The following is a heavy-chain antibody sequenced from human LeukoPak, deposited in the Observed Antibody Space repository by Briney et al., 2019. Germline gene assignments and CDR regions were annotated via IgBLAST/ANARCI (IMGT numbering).Heavy chain of an antibody. Sequence: GGSLRLSCAASGFTFSNYGMHWVRQAPGKGLEWVAVTSHDGSNKYYADSVKGRFTISRDNSKDTLYLQMNSLRVEDTAVYYCAKDLGNWGQGTLVTVSS. J-gene: IGHJ4*02. V-gene: IGHV3-30*18. CDR2: TSHDGSNK. CDR3: AKDLGN. CDR1: GFTFSNYG.